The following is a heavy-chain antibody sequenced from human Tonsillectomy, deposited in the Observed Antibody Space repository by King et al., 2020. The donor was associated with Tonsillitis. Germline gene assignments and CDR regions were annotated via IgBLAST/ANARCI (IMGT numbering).Heavy chain of an antibody. CDR2: IYPSGDT. CDR1: GGSISSGAYS. CDR3: AGSSDIGDYASYFDY. Sequence: LQLQESGSGLVKPSQTLSLTCAVSGGSISSGAYSWSWLRQPPGKGLEWIGYIYPSGDTYCNPSLKSRVTISVDRSKNQFSLKLSSVTAADTAVYYCAGSSDIGDYASYFDYWGQGTLVTVSS. J-gene: IGHJ4*02. D-gene: IGHD4-17*01. V-gene: IGHV4-30-2*01.